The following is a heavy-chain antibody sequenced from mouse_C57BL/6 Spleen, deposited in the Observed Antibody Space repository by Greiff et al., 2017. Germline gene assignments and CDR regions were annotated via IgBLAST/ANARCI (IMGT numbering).Heavy chain of an antibody. CDR3: ARSGYYGGEGTY. CDR2: IDPSDSYT. V-gene: IGHV1-59*01. D-gene: IGHD1-1*01. J-gene: IGHJ2*01. Sequence: QVQLQQPGAELVKPGTSVKLSCKASGYTFTSYWMHWVKQRPGQGLEWIGVIDPSDSYTNYNQKFKGKATLTVDTSSSTAYMQLSSLTSEDSAVYYCARSGYYGGEGTYWGQGTTLTVSS. CDR1: GYTFTSYW.